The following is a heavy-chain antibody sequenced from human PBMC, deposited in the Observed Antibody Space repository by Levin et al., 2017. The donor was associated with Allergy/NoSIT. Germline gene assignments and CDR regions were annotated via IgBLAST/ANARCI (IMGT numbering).Heavy chain of an antibody. J-gene: IGHJ6*02. V-gene: IGHV1-8*01. CDR1: GYTFTSYD. Sequence: GESLKISCKASGYTFTSYDINWVRQATGQGLEWMGWMNPNSGNTGYAQKFQGRVTMTRNTSISTAYMELSSLRSEDTAVYYCARGRYRATGWYYGMDVWGQGTTVTVSS. CDR3: ARGRYRATGWYYGMDV. CDR2: MNPNSGNT. D-gene: IGHD5-18*01.